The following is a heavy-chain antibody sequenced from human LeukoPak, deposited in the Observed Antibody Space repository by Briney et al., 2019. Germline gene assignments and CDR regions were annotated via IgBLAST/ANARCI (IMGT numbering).Heavy chain of an antibody. J-gene: IGHJ4*02. CDR3: AKDRTGYGYYFDY. Sequence: PGRSLRLSCAASGFTFSNYGMHWVRQAPGKGLEWVSVISYGGNNKYYADSVKGRVTISRDNSKNTLYLQMNSLRAEDTAVYYCAKDRTGYGYYFDYWGQGTLVTVSS. CDR1: GFTFSNYG. CDR2: ISYGGNNK. D-gene: IGHD5-18*01. V-gene: IGHV3-30*18.